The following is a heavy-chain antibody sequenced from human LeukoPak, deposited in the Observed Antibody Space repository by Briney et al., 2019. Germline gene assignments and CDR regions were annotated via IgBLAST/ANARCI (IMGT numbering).Heavy chain of an antibody. V-gene: IGHV4-34*01. J-gene: IGHJ4*02. Sequence: NPSETLSLTCAVYGGSFSGYYWSWIRQPPGKGLEWIGEINHSGSTNYNPSLKSRVTISVDTSKNQFSLKLSSVTAADTAVYYCARGSLASLLFNLGTEFDYWGQGTLVTVSS. CDR2: INHSGST. CDR3: ARGSLASLLFNLGTEFDY. D-gene: IGHD2-21*02. CDR1: GGSFSGYY.